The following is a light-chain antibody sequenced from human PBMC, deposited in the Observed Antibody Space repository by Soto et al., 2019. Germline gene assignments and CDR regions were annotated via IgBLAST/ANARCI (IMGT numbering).Light chain of an antibody. Sequence: EVVMTQSPATLSVSPGERATLSCRASQSVSNNLAWFQQKPGQAPRLLIYHASTRVTGIPARFSGSGSGTEFTLIISSLQSEDFAVYYCQQYNNWWTFGQGTKVDIK. V-gene: IGKV3-15*01. CDR3: QQYNNWWT. J-gene: IGKJ1*01. CDR1: QSVSNN. CDR2: HAS.